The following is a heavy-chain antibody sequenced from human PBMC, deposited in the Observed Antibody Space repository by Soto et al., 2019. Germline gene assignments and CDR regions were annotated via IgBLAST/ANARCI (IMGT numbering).Heavy chain of an antibody. V-gene: IGHV3-15*01. J-gene: IGHJ4*02. CDR3: YTEHTLFMSH. Sequence: EAQLVESGGGLVTPGESLRLSCVASGFTFSNAWMSWVRQVPGKGLEWIGRITSKSAGATTAYAAPVTGRFTVSRDDLKNTLYLQGNSLTTEDTGIYYCYTEHTLFMSHWGQGTLVTVSS. CDR1: GFTFSNAW. CDR2: ITSKSAGATT.